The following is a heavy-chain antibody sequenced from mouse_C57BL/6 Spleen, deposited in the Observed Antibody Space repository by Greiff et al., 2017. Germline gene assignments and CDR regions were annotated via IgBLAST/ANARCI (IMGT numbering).Heavy chain of an antibody. D-gene: IGHD2-5*01. CDR1: GYTFTSYW. CDR2: IYPGSGST. V-gene: IGHV1-55*01. J-gene: IGHJ3*01. CDR3: ARPHSNYGAWFAY. Sequence: QVQLQQPGAELVKPGASVQMSCKASGYTFTSYWITWVKQRPGQGLEWIGDIYPGSGSTNYNEKFKSKATLTVDTSSSTAYMQLSSLTSEDSAVYYCARPHSNYGAWFAYWGQGILVTVSA.